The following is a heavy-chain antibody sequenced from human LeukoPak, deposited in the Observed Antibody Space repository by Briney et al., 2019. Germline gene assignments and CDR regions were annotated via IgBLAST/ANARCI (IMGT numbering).Heavy chain of an antibody. V-gene: IGHV4-39*07. D-gene: IGHD3-9*01. CDR3: ASDWLSGSNWFDP. J-gene: IGHJ5*02. CDR2: IYYSGST. CDR1: GGSISSSSYY. Sequence: SSETLSLTCTVSGGSISSSSYYWGWIRQPPGKGLEWIGSIYYSGSTYYNPSLKSRVTISVDTSKNQFSLKLSSVTAADTAVYYCASDWLSGSNWFDPWGQGTLVTVSS.